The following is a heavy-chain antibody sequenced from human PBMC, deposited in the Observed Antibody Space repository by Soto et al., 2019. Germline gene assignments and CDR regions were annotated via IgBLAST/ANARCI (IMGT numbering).Heavy chain of an antibody. J-gene: IGHJ6*02. Sequence: RQPPGKGLEWIGYIYYSGSTNYNPSLKSRVTISVDTSKNQFSLKLSSVTAADTAVYYCARDYGSGSPPSYYYYYGMDVWGQGTTVTVYS. CDR3: ARDYGSGSPPSYYYYYGMDV. V-gene: IGHV4-59*01. D-gene: IGHD3-10*01. CDR2: IYYSGST.